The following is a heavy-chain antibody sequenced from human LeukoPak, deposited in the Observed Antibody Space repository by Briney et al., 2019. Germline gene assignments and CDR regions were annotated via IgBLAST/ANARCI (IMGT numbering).Heavy chain of an antibody. V-gene: IGHV1-18*01. CDR3: ARDNPYYYLY. CDR2: ISCYNGDT. Sequence: ASVKVSCKASGYTFSNYGISWVRQAPGQGLEWMGWISCYNGDTKYAQKFQGRVTMTTDTSTSTTYMGLRSLRSDDTAVYYCARDNPYYYLYWGQGTLVTVSS. D-gene: IGHD3-22*01. CDR1: GYTFSNYG. J-gene: IGHJ4*02.